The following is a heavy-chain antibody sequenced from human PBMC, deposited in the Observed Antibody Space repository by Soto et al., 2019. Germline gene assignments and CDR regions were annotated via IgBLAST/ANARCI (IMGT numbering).Heavy chain of an antibody. Sequence: ASVKVSCKASGYTFTSYGISWVRQAPGQGLEWMGWISAYNGSTNYAQKLQGRVTMTTDTSTSTAYMELGSLRSDDTAVYYCAREIQNDIRPGGMDVWGQGTTVTVSS. CDR1: GYTFTSYG. D-gene: IGHD2-8*01. J-gene: IGHJ6*02. V-gene: IGHV1-18*04. CDR3: AREIQNDIRPGGMDV. CDR2: ISAYNGST.